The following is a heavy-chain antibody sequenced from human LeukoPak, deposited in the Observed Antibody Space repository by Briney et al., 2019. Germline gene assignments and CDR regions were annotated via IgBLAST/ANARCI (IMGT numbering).Heavy chain of an antibody. CDR1: GFTFSDYY. J-gene: IGHJ4*02. CDR3: AKDRYCSSTSCSIDY. CDR2: ISSGGSTI. V-gene: IGHV3-11*01. Sequence: GGSLRLSCAASGFTFSDYYLSWIRQAPGKGLEWVSYISSGGSTIYYADSVKGRFTISRDNAKNTLYLQMNSLRAEDTAVYYCAKDRYCSSTSCSIDYWGQGTLVTVSS. D-gene: IGHD2-2*01.